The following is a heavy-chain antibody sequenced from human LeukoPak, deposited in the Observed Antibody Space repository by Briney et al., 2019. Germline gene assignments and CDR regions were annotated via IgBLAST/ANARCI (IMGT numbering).Heavy chain of an antibody. D-gene: IGHD2-8*02. Sequence: QAGGSLRLSCAASGFTFSSYAMCWVRQAPGKGLEWVSAISGSGGSTYYADSVKGRFTISRDNSKNTLYLQMNSLRAEDTAVYYCAKTPPRASYCTGGVCYWDYWGQGTLVTVSS. CDR2: ISGSGGST. J-gene: IGHJ4*02. V-gene: IGHV3-23*01. CDR1: GFTFSSYA. CDR3: AKTPPRASYCTGGVCYWDY.